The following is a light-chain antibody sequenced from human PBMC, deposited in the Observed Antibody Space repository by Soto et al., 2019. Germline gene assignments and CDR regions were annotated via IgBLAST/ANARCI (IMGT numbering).Light chain of an antibody. V-gene: IGKV2-30*01. J-gene: IGKJ5*01. CDR1: QSPIYDDGNTY. Sequence: DVLMTQSPLSLPVTLGQPSTISCRSNQSPIYDDGNTYLNWFKQRXGQSPRXLIYKVSNRGSGVPDRFRGSGSGTDFTLKISRVEAEDVGVYYCMQGTHWPITFGQGTRLEIK. CDR3: MQGTHWPIT. CDR2: KVS.